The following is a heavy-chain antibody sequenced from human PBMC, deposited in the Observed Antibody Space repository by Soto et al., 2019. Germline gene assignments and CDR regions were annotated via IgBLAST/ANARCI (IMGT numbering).Heavy chain of an antibody. CDR2: IIPIFGTT. CDR1: GGTLSSYA. J-gene: IGHJ5*02. V-gene: IGHV1-69*18. D-gene: IGHD3-10*01. CDR3: AGENTMVRGVIADTAWFDP. Sequence: QVQLVQSGAEVKKPGSAVRVSCTASGGTLSSYAISWVRQAPGQGPEWMGRIIPIFGTTNYAQKFQGRVTITADESTSTAYMELSILRSEDTAVYYCAGENTMVRGVIADTAWFDPWGQGTLVTVSS.